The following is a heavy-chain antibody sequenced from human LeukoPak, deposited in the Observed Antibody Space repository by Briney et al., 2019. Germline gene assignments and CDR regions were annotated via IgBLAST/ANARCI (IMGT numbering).Heavy chain of an antibody. CDR2: ISTGGSP. Sequence: PGVSLRLSCAASGFTVSNNYMTWVRQAPGKGLEWVPLISTGGSPYYTDSVKGRFTISRDNSKNTLFLQMNSLRAEDTAAYYCVRGFRGYSFDYWGQGTLVTVSS. CDR1: GFTVSNNY. CDR3: VRGFRGYSFDY. V-gene: IGHV3-53*01. J-gene: IGHJ4*02.